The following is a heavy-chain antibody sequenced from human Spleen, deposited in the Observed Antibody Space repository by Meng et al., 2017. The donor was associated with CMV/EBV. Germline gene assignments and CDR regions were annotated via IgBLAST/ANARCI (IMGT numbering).Heavy chain of an antibody. Sequence: QLREAGPGRVKPSETLSLTCTVSGGSISSSSYYWDWIRQPPGKGLEWIGSIYYSGSTYYNPSLKSRVTISVDTSKNQFSLKLSSVTAADTAVYYCARGPSFDYWGQGTLVTVSS. J-gene: IGHJ4*02. V-gene: IGHV4-39*07. CDR3: ARGPSFDY. CDR2: IYYSGST. CDR1: GGSISSSSYY.